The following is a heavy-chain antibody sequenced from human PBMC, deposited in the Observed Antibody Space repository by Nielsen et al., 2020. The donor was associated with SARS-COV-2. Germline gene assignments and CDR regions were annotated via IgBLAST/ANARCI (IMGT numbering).Heavy chain of an antibody. CDR3: ARVEGRLQYPFYYYYGMDV. D-gene: IGHD4-11*01. CDR1: GFTFSSYG. CDR2: IWYDGSNK. V-gene: IGHV3-33*08. Sequence: GESLKISCAASGFTFSSYGMHWVRQAPGKGLEWVAVIWYDGSNKYYADSVKGRFTISRDNSKNTLYLQMNSLRAEDTAVYYCARVEGRLQYPFYYYYGMDVWGQGTTVTVSS. J-gene: IGHJ6*02.